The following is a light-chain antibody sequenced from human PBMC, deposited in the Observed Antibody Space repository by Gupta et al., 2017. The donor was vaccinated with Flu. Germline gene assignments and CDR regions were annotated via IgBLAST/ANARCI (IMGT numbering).Light chain of an antibody. V-gene: IGKV3-20*01. CDR3: HQVGTSPLT. J-gene: IGKJ4*01. Sequence: EIVLTQSPGTLSLSPGERATLSCRASQSVTSTYLAWFQQKPGQAPRLLMYGASTRATGIPDRFSGSGSGTDFTLTISRLEPEDFAVYFCHQVGTSPLTFGGGTKVEIK. CDR1: QSVTSTY. CDR2: GAS.